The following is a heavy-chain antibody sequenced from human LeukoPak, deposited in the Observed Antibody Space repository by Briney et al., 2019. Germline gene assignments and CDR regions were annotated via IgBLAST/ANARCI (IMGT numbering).Heavy chain of an antibody. V-gene: IGHV1-2*02. J-gene: IGHJ6*03. CDR1: GYTFTGYY. CDR2: INPNSGGT. Sequence: ASVKVSCKASGYTFTGYYMHWVRQAPGQGLEWMGWINPNSGGTNYAQKFQGRVTMTRDTSISTAYMELSSLRSEDTAVYYCATRRGLKPGYYYYYYYMDVWGKGTTVTVSS. D-gene: IGHD1-14*01. CDR3: ATRRGLKPGYYYYYYYMDV.